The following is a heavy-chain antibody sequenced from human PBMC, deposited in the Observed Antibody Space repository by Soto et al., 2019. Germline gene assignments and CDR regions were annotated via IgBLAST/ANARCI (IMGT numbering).Heavy chain of an antibody. J-gene: IGHJ3*02. CDR2: ISGSGGNT. Sequence: EVQVLESGGGLVQPGGSLRLSCAASGFTFSSYAMSWVRQAPGKGLEWVSTISGSGGNTYYADSAKGRFTISRDNSKNTLYLQMNSLRGEDTAIYYCAKDRGSGNYGVNAFDIWGQGTMVTVSS. V-gene: IGHV3-23*01. CDR3: AKDRGSGNYGVNAFDI. D-gene: IGHD1-26*01. CDR1: GFTFSSYA.